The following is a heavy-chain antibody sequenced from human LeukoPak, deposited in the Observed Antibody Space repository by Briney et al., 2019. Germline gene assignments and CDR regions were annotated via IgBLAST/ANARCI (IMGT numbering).Heavy chain of an antibody. CDR3: ARARRDRSWYIDDC. CDR1: GFTFSTYS. J-gene: IGHJ4*02. V-gene: IGHV3-21*01. CDR2: ISSSSYYI. Sequence: GGSLRLSCAASGFTFSTYSMNWVRQAPGKGLEWVSSISSSSYYIYYADSVRGRFTISRDNAKNSLYLQMNSLRAEDTAVYYCARARRDRSWYIDDCWGQGTLVTVSS. D-gene: IGHD6-13*01.